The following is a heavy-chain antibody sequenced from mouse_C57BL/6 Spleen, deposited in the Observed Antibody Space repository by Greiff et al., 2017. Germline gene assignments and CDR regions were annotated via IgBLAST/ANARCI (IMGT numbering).Heavy chain of an antibody. CDR1: GYTFTSYW. J-gene: IGHJ4*01. V-gene: IGHV1-55*01. CDR3: ARSPYYYGSSDYAMDY. Sequence: QVQLQQPGAELVKPGASVKMSCKASGYTFTSYWITWVKQRPGQGLEWIGDIYPGSGSTNYNEKFKIKATLTVDTSSSTAYMQLSSLTSEDSAVYYCARSPYYYGSSDYAMDYWGQGTSVTVSS. D-gene: IGHD1-1*01. CDR2: IYPGSGST.